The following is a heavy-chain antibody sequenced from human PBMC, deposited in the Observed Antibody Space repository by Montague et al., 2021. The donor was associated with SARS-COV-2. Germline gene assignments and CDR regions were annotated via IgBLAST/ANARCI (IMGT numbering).Heavy chain of an antibody. CDR1: GGSFSGYY. J-gene: IGHJ4*02. D-gene: IGHD3-3*01. V-gene: IGHV4-34*01. CDR3: ASPPFGVAPYYFDY. CDR2: INHSGST. Sequence: SETLSLTCAVYGGSFSGYYWSWIRQPPGKGLEWIGEINHSGSTNYNPSLKSRVTTSVDTSKNQFSLKLSSVTAADTAVYYCASPPFGVAPYYFDYWGQGTLVTVSS.